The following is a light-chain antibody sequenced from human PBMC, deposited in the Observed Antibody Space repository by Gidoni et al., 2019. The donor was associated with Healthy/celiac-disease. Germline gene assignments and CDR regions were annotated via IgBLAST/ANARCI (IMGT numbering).Light chain of an antibody. J-gene: IGKJ4*01. CDR2: WAS. Sequence: DIVMTQSPDSLAVSLGERATINCKSSQSVLYSSNTKNYLAWYQQKPGQHPKLLIYWASTRASGVPDRFSGSGSGTDFTLTISSLQAEDVAVYSCQQYYSTPLTFGGGTKVEIK. CDR1: QSVLYSSNTKNY. V-gene: IGKV4-1*01. CDR3: QQYYSTPLT.